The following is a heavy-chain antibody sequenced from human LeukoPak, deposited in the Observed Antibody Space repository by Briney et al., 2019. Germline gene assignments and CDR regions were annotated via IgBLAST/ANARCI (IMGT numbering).Heavy chain of an antibody. D-gene: IGHD6-13*01. V-gene: IGHV4-39*07. Sequence: PSETLSLTCTVSGGSISSSSYYWGWIRQPPGKGLEWIGSIYYSGSTYYNPSLKSRVTISVDTSKNQFSLKLSSVTAADTAVYYCARRGYSSFYWGQGTLVTVSS. CDR2: IYYSGST. J-gene: IGHJ4*02. CDR1: GGSISSSSYY. CDR3: ARRGYSSFY.